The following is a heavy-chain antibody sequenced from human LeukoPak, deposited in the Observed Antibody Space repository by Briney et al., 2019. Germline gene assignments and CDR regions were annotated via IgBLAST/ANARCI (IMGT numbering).Heavy chain of an antibody. CDR2: ISYDGSNK. CDR3: PRVTSEASFDY. CDR1: GFTFSNFA. Sequence: GGSLRLSCAASGFTFSNFAMHWVRQAPGKGLEWVALISYDGSNKYYADSVKGRFTISRDNSKNTLYLQMNSLRADDTAVYYCPRVTSEASFDYWGQGTLVIVSS. V-gene: IGHV3-30-3*01. J-gene: IGHJ4*02.